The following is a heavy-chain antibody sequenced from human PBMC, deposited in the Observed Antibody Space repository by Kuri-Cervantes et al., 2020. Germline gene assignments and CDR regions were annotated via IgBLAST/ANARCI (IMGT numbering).Heavy chain of an antibody. CDR1: GGSTSSSSYY. CDR2: IYYSVST. Sequence: SETLSLTCTVSGGSTSSSSYYWGWIRQPPGKGLEWIGSIYYSVSTYYNPSLKSRVTISVDTSKNQFSLKLSFVTAADTAVYYCANRLRFLEWFKRYPITFDIWGQGTMVTVSS. V-gene: IGHV4-39*01. J-gene: IGHJ3*02. CDR3: ANRLRFLEWFKRYPITFDI. D-gene: IGHD3-3*01.